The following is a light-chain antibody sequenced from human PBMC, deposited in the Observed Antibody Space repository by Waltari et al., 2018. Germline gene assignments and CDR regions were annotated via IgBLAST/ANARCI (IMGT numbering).Light chain of an antibody. Sequence: VLTQSPGTLYLSPGERATLSCRASQSVSYNFLAWYQQKLGQAPRLLIYATSSRAAGVPDRFIGSGSGTDFNLTISRLAPEDFALYYCQQYGSSRWTFGQGTRVEIK. CDR1: QSVSYNF. V-gene: IGKV3-20*01. CDR3: QQYGSSRWT. J-gene: IGKJ1*01. CDR2: ATS.